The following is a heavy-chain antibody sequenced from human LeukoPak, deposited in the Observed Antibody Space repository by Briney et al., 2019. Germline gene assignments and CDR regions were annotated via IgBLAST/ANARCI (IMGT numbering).Heavy chain of an antibody. Sequence: GASVKVSFKASGYTFTGYYMHWVRQAPGQGLEWMGWINPNSGGTNYAQKFQGRVTMTRDTSISTAYMELSRLRSDDTAVYYCARPRSITNNWFDPWGQGTLVTVSS. V-gene: IGHV1-2*02. J-gene: IGHJ5*02. D-gene: IGHD2-2*01. CDR1: GYTFTGYY. CDR2: INPNSGGT. CDR3: ARPRSITNNWFDP.